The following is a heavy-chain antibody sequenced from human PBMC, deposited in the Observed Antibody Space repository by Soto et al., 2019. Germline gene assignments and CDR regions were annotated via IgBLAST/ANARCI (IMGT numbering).Heavy chain of an antibody. V-gene: IGHV1-69*13. CDR2: IIPIFGTA. D-gene: IGHD5-18*01. CDR3: ARDGYSYGQYYFDY. CDR1: GGTFSSYA. J-gene: IGHJ4*02. Sequence: ASVKVSCKASGGTFSSYAISWVRQAPGQGLEWMGGIIPIFGTANYAQKFQGRVTITADESTSTAYMELRSLRSEDTAVYYCARDGYSYGQYYFDYWGQGTLVTVSS.